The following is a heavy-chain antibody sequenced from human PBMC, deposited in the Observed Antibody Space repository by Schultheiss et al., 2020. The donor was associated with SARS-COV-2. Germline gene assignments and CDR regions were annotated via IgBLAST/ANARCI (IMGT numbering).Heavy chain of an antibody. CDR3: ARVAMVRGGVAPYYFDY. V-gene: IGHV3-23*01. CDR2: ISGSGGST. Sequence: SCAASGFTFSSYAMSWVRQAPGKGLEWVSAISGSGGSTYYADSVKGRFTISRDNSKNTLYLQMNSLRAEDTAVYYCARVAMVRGGVAPYYFDYWGQGTLVTVSS. D-gene: IGHD3-10*01. CDR1: GFTFSSYA. J-gene: IGHJ4*02.